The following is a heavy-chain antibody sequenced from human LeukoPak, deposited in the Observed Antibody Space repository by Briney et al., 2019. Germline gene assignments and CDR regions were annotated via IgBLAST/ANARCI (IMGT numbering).Heavy chain of an antibody. V-gene: IGHV6-1*01. CDR3: ARDPGLFDCSSTSCRGANWFDP. J-gene: IGHJ5*02. CDR2: TYYRSKWYN. Sequence: SQTLSLTCAISGDSVPSNSAAWNWIRQSPSRGLEWLGRTYYRSKWYNDYAVSVKSRITINPDTSKNQFSLQLNSVTPEDTAVYYCARDPGLFDCSSTSCRGANWFDPWGQGTLVTVSS. D-gene: IGHD2-2*01. CDR1: GDSVPSNSAA.